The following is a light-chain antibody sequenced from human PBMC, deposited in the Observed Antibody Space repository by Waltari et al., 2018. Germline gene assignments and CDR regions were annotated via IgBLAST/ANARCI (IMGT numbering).Light chain of an antibody. Sequence: DIVMTQSPDSLAVSLGERATINCKSSQSVLYSSNNKNHLAWFQQRPGQPPKLLIYWSSTRESGVPDRFSASGSGTDFTLTISSLQAEDVAVYYCLQYYNTPQTFGQGTRVEIK. CDR2: WSS. CDR3: LQYYNTPQT. CDR1: QSVLYSSNNKNH. J-gene: IGKJ1*01. V-gene: IGKV4-1*01.